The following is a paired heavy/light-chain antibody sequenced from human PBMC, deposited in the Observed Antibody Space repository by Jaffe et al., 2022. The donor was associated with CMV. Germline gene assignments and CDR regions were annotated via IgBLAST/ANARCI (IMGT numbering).Heavy chain of an antibody. CDR3: ARLTAWQTGLVLYYYYYMDV. D-gene: IGHD3-16*01. CDR2: IHYRGTT. V-gene: IGHV4-39*01. J-gene: IGHJ6*03. Sequence: QLQLQESGPGLVKPSETLSLTCTVSGASISSNNFYWGWIRQPPGRGLEWIGNIHYRGTTYYNPVFKSRVTISVDTSKNQFSLKLNSVTAADTAAFYCARLTAWQTGLVLYYYYYMDVWGKGTTVTVSS. CDR1: GASISSNNFY.
Light chain of an antibody. CDR1: SSNIGSNY. V-gene: IGLV1-47*01. CDR3: ASWDVSWV. CDR2: RNN. J-gene: IGLJ3*02. Sequence: QSVLTQPPSASGTPGQRVTISCSGSSSNIGSNYVHWYQQLPGAAPKLLIYRNNERPSGVPDRFSGSKSGTSASLAISGLRSEDEADYYCASWDVSWVFGGGTKLTVL.